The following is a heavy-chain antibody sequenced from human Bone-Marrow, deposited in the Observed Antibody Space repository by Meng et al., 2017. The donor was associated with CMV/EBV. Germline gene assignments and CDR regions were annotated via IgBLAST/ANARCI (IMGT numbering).Heavy chain of an antibody. J-gene: IGHJ4*02. Sequence: GESRKIPCVASGFTFSSYWMSWVRQAPGKGLEWVASIKQDGSEKHYVDSVKGRFNISRDNAKNSLYLQMNSLRAEDSAVYYCARGAARFGYWGQGTLVTVSS. V-gene: IGHV3-7*04. CDR3: ARGAARFGY. CDR1: GFTFSSYW. CDR2: IKQDGSEK. D-gene: IGHD6-6*01.